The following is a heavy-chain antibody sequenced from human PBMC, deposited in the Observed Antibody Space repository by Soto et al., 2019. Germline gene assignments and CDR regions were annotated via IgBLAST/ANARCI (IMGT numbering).Heavy chain of an antibody. J-gene: IGHJ6*02. CDR2: LSYSDGAA. V-gene: IGHV3-23*01. CDR1: DFTFDYLV. Sequence: EVQLLESGGGLVQPGGSLRLSCAASDFTFDYLVVTWVRQAPGKGLEWVSSLSYSDGAAWHADSVKGRFTFSRDISKNTLYLQMRSLKVDDTAVYYCRKAAVGWPYGMDVWGQVPTVTVFS. CDR3: RKAAVGWPYGMDV.